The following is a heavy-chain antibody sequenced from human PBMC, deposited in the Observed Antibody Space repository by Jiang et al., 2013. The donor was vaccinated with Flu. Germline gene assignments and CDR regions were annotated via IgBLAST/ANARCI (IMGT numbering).Heavy chain of an antibody. CDR3: AKDIHSSSYYFDY. CDR2: ISWNSGSI. V-gene: IGHV3-9*01. J-gene: IGHJ4*02. D-gene: IGHD6-6*01. Sequence: LEWVSGISWNSGSIGYADSVKGRFTISRDNAKNSLYLQMNSLRAEDTALYYCAKDIHSSSYYFDYWGQGTLVTVSS.